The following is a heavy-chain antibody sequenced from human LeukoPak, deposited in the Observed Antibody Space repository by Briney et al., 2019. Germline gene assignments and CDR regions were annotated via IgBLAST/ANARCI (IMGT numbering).Heavy chain of an antibody. J-gene: IGHJ4*02. CDR3: ARAVAHFDY. CDR2: ISYDGSNK. D-gene: IGHD2-21*01. Sequence: PGGSLRLSCAASGFTFSSYGMHWVRQAPGKGLERVAVISYDGSNKYYADSVKGRFTISRDNSKNTLYLQMNSLRAEDTAVYYCARAVAHFDYWGQGTLVTVSS. V-gene: IGHV3-30*03. CDR1: GFTFSSYG.